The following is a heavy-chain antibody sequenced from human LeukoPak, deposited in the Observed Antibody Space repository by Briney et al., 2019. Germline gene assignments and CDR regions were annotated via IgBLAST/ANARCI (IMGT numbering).Heavy chain of an antibody. CDR2: INWNGGST. V-gene: IGHV3-20*04. CDR3: ARDSSSWYRIDY. CDR1: GFTFDDYG. Sequence: GGSLRLSCAASGFTFDDYGMSWVRQAPGKGLEWVSGINWNGGSTGYADSVKGRFTISRDNAKNSLYLQMNSLRAEATAVYYCARDSSSWYRIDYWGQGTLVTVSS. J-gene: IGHJ4*02. D-gene: IGHD6-13*01.